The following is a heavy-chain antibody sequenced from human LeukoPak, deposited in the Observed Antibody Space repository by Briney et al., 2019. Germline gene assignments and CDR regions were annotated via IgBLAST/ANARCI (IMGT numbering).Heavy chain of an antibody. D-gene: IGHD2-15*01. CDR1: GGSISSYY. V-gene: IGHV4-59*01. J-gene: IGHJ6*03. CDR2: IYYSGST. Sequence: SETLSLTCTVSGGSISSYYWSWIRQPPGKGLEGIGYIYYSGSTNYNPSLKSRVTISVDTSKNQFSLKLSSVTAADTAVYYYARAARRYSPYYYYYMDVWGKGTTVTISS. CDR3: ARAARRYSPYYYYYMDV.